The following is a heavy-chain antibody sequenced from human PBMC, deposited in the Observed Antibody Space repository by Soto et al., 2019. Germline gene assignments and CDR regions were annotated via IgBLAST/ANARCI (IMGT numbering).Heavy chain of an antibody. J-gene: IGHJ3*02. V-gene: IGHV3-21*01. CDR1: GFTFSSYS. D-gene: IGHD3-10*01. CDR2: ISSSSSYI. Sequence: GGSLRLSCAASGFTFSSYSMNWVRQAPGKGLEWVSSISSSSSYIYYADSVKGRFTISRDNAKNSLYLQMNSLRAEDTAVYYCARDHGGVTMVRGVRGEDAFDIWGQGTMVTVSS. CDR3: ARDHGGVTMVRGVRGEDAFDI.